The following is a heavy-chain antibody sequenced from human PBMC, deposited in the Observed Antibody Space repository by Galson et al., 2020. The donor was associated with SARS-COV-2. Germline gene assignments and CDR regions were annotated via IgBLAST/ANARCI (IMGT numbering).Heavy chain of an antibody. Sequence: SETLSLTCTASSGSISSNSHYWVRLRQSPGPGLEWLGSIYFSGTTYYNPSLQSRGTVSVDTSKNHFSLKRNSVTATDTAVYYCARSPFGGMGPYYFDAWGQGALVTVSS. CDR3: ARSPFGGMGPYYFDA. CDR1: SGSISSNSHY. J-gene: IGHJ4*02. V-gene: IGHV4-39*02. D-gene: IGHD3-10*01. CDR2: IYFSGTT.